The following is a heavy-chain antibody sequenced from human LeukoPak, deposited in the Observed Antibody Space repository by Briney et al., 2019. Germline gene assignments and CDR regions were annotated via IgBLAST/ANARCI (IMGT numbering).Heavy chain of an antibody. CDR3: ARGQDRITIFGVVISSYFDY. CDR2: IIPIFGTA. V-gene: IGHV1-69*13. Sequence: ASVKVSCKTSGYNFNSYGISWVRQTPGQGLEWMGGIIPIFGTANYAQKFQGRVTITADESTSTAYMELSSLRSEDTAVYYCARGQDRITIFGVVISSYFDYWGQGTLVTVSS. J-gene: IGHJ4*02. CDR1: GYNFNSYG. D-gene: IGHD3-3*01.